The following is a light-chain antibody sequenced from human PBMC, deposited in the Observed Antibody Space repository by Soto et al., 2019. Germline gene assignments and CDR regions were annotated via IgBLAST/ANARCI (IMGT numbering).Light chain of an antibody. CDR1: QNFGSRS. Sequence: IVLTQSPGTLSLFPGEKATLSCRASQNFGSRSLAWYQQKPGQAPRLLIYDASNRATGIPARFSGSGSATDFTLTISSLEPEDFAVYYCQQRSSWITFGQGTRLEIK. CDR3: QQRSSWIT. CDR2: DAS. J-gene: IGKJ5*01. V-gene: IGKV3D-20*02.